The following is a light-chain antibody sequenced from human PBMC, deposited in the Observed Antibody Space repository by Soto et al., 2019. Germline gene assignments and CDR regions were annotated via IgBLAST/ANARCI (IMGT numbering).Light chain of an antibody. V-gene: IGLV1-40*01. Sequence: QSVLTQPPSVSGAPGQRVTISCTGSSSNIGSSSDVHWYQQVPGTAPKLLIYANTNRPSGVPDRFSGSKSGTSASLAISGLQAEDEAVYYCQSYDSGLSVVFGGGTKLTVL. CDR3: QSYDSGLSVV. J-gene: IGLJ2*01. CDR1: SSNIGSSSD. CDR2: ANT.